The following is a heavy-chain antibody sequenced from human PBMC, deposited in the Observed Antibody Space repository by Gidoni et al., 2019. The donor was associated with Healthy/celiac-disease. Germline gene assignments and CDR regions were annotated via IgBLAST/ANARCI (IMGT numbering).Heavy chain of an antibody. V-gene: IGHV4-39*01. Sequence: QLQLQESGPGLVKPSETLSLTCTVSGGSISSSSYYWGWIRQPPGKGLEWIGSIYYSGSTYYNPSLKSRVTISVDTSKNQFSLKLSSLTAADTAVYYCSRHLRASGRFDPWGQGTLVTVSS. CDR3: SRHLRASGRFDP. CDR1: GGSISSSSYY. J-gene: IGHJ5*02. CDR2: IYYSGST.